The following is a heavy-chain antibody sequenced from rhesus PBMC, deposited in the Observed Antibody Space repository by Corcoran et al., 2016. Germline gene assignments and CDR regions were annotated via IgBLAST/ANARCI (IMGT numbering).Heavy chain of an antibody. Sequence: QLQLQESGPGLVKPSETLSVTCAVSGGSISSSYWSWIRQAPGKGLEWIGYIYGIGSSTNYNPSLKSRVTLAVDTSKNQLSLKLSSVTTADTAVYYCASQNYSGSYYYTFDYWGQGVLVTVSS. CDR1: GGSISSSY. J-gene: IGHJ4*01. CDR3: ASQNYSGSYYYTFDY. V-gene: IGHV4-169*01. D-gene: IGHD3-16*01. CDR2: IYGIGSST.